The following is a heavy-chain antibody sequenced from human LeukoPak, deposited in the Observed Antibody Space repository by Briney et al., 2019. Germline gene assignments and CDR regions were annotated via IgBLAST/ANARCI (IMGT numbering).Heavy chain of an antibody. V-gene: IGHV3-7*01. CDR2: IKQDGSEK. CDR1: GFTFSNYW. J-gene: IGHJ6*02. Sequence: PGGSLRLSCAASGFTFSNYWMIWVRQAPGKGLEWVANIKQDGSEKYYVDSVKGRFTISRDNAKDSLYLQMNSLRAGDTAVYYCVRAMADWGQGTTVTVSS. CDR3: VRAMAD.